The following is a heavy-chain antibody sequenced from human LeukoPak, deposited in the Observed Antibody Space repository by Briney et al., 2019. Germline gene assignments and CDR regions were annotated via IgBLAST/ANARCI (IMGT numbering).Heavy chain of an antibody. J-gene: IGHJ6*02. CDR3: ARDCSGGSCYSPYYGMDV. V-gene: IGHV3-48*03. CDR2: ISSSGSTI. Sequence: PGGSLRLSCAASGFTFSSYEMNWVRQAPGKGLEWVSYISSSGSTIYYADSVKGRFTISRDNAKNSLYLQMNSLRAEDTAVYYCARDCSGGSCYSPYYGMDVWGQGTTVTVSS. CDR1: GFTFSSYE. D-gene: IGHD2-15*01.